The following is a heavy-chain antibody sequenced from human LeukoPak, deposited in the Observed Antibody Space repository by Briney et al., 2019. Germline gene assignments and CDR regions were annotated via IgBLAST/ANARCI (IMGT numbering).Heavy chain of an antibody. J-gene: IGHJ4*02. CDR2: IQYDGSNK. CDR3: AHRYCSGDAGITTTNCPSYFDY. Sequence: GGPLRISCAASGFSFSTYGIHWGRPAPSKGLGRVAFIQYDGSNKYYADSVKGRFTISRDNSKNTLYLQMNSLRAEDTAVYYCAHRYCSGDAGITTTNCPSYFDYWGQGTLVTVSS. V-gene: IGHV3-30*02. CDR1: GFSFSTYG. D-gene: IGHD2-15*01.